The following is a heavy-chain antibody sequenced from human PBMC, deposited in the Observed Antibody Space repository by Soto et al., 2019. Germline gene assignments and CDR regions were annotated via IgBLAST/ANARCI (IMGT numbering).Heavy chain of an antibody. CDR2: INPNSGGT. Sequence: ASVKVSCKASGYTFTGYYMHWVRQAPGQGLEWMGWINPNSGGTNYAQKFQGRVTMTRDTSISTAYMELSRLRSDDTAVYYCARVWGHYYESQYDYWGQGTLVTVSS. CDR1: GYTFTGYY. D-gene: IGHD3-22*01. V-gene: IGHV1-2*02. J-gene: IGHJ4*02. CDR3: ARVWGHYYESQYDY.